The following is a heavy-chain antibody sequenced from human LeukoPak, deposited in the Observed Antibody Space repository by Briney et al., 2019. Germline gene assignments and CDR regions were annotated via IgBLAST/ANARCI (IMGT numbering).Heavy chain of an antibody. CDR3: ASLVTSYFQN. V-gene: IGHV4-59*11. CDR1: GGSISSHY. Sequence: SETLSLTCTVSGGSISSHYWSWIRQPPGKGLEWIGYIYYSGSTNYNPSLKSRVTISVDTSKNQFSLKLSSVTAADTAVYYCASLVTSYFQNWGQGTLVTVSS. J-gene: IGHJ1*01. CDR2: IYYSGST. D-gene: IGHD2-21*02.